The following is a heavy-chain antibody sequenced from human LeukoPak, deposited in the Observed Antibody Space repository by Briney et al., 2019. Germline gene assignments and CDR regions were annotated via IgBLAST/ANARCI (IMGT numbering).Heavy chain of an antibody. J-gene: IGHJ3*02. D-gene: IGHD2-8*01. CDR3: ARGDRPREIPPLIRKKNAFDI. Sequence: SETLSLTCTVSGGSISSYYWSWIRQPAGKGLEWIGRIYTSGSTNYNPSLKSRVTMSVDTSKNQFSLKLSSVTAADTAVYYCARGDRPREIPPLIRKKNAFDIWGQGTMVTVSS. V-gene: IGHV4-4*07. CDR2: IYTSGST. CDR1: GGSISSYY.